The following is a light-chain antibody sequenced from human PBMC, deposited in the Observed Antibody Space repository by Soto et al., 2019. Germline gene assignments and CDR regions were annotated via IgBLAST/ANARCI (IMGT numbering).Light chain of an antibody. CDR2: AAS. V-gene: IGKV1-39*01. Sequence: DIQMTQSPSSLSASVGDRVTITCRASQTIIRYLNWYQQKPGRAPNLLIYAASSLHTGVPSRFSASGSGTEFTLTISSLQPDDSATYYCQHSYCTVLLFGPGTRVEIK. J-gene: IGKJ1*01. CDR3: QHSYCTVLL. CDR1: QTIIRY.